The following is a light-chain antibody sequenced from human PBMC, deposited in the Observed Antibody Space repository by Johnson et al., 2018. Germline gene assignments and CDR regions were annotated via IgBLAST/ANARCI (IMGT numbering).Light chain of an antibody. CDR2: ENN. Sequence: QSVLTQPPSVSAAPGQKVTISCSGSSSNIGNNYVSWYQQLPGTAPKLLIYENNKRPSGIPDRFSGSKSGTSATLGITGLRTGDEADYYCATWDSSLSAGNVFGTGTTVTVL. CDR1: SSNIGNNY. CDR3: ATWDSSLSAGNV. J-gene: IGLJ1*01. V-gene: IGLV1-51*02.